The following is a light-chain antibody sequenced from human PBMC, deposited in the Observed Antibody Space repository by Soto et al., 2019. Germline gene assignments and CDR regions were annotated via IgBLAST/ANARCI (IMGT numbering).Light chain of an antibody. CDR2: GAS. CDR1: QSVSSSY. Sequence: EIVLTQSPGTLSLSPGERATLSCRASQSVSSSYLAWYQQKPGQAPRLLIYGASSRATGIPDTFSGSGSGKDCHRTISRREPKFCAVNYGEQYGTSPPATSGGGTKVEI. J-gene: IGKJ4*01. V-gene: IGKV3-20*01. CDR3: EQYGTSPPAT.